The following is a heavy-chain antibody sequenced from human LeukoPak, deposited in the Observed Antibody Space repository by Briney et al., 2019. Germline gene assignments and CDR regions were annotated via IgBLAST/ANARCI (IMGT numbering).Heavy chain of an antibody. CDR1: GGSISSSNW. J-gene: IGHJ4*02. V-gene: IGHV4-4*02. CDR3: ARDRYYYDTSGYSIFDY. Sequence: SGTLSLTCAVSGGSISSSNWWSWVRQPPGKGLEWIGEIYHSGSTNYNPSLKSRVTISVDKSKNQFSLKLSSVTAADTAVYYCARDRYYYDTSGYSIFDYWGQGTLVTVSS. D-gene: IGHD3-22*01. CDR2: IYHSGST.